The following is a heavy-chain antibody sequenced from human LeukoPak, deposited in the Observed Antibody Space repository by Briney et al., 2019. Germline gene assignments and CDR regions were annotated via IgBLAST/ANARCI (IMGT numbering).Heavy chain of an antibody. CDR1: GYSISSGYY. V-gene: IGHV4-38-2*01. J-gene: IGHJ4*02. CDR2: IYHSGST. Sequence: PSETLSLTCAVSGYSISSGYYWGWIRQPPGKGLEWIGSIYHSGSTYYNPSLKSRVTISVDTSKNQFSLKLSSVTAADTAVYHCVRQAGYFDYWGQGTLVTVSS. CDR3: VRQAGYFDY.